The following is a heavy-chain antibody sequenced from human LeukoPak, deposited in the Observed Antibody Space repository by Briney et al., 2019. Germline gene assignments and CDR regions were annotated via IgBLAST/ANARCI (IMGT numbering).Heavy chain of an antibody. CDR2: INQDGSEK. CDR1: GHNFRSSW. J-gene: IGHJ4*02. D-gene: IGHD2/OR15-2a*01. Sequence: GGSLRLSCAASGHNFRSSWMSWIRQAPGKGLERVANINQDGSEKYYVDSVKGRFTISRDNAKNSLYLQMNSLRVEDTAVYYCARAFYSYFDYWGQGTLVVVST. V-gene: IGHV3-7*03. CDR3: ARAFYSYFDY.